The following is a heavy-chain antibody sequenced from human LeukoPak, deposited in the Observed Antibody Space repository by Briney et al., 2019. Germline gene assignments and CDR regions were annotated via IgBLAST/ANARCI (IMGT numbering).Heavy chain of an antibody. D-gene: IGHD2-15*01. CDR2: ISDSGGST. J-gene: IGHJ4*02. Sequence: PGGSLRLSCAASGFTFSSYAMSWVRQAPGKGLDWFSAISDSGGSTYHADSVKGRFTISRDNSKNTLYLQMNSLRAKDTAVYYCAKGSAGSRPYYFDYWGQGTLVTVSS. V-gene: IGHV3-23*01. CDR3: AKGSAGSRPYYFDY. CDR1: GFTFSSYA.